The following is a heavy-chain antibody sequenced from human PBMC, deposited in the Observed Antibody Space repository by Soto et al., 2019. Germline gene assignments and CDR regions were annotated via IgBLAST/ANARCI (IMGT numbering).Heavy chain of an antibody. V-gene: IGHV5-51*01. CDR3: ARHPGSGLIPYYYYYYGMDV. D-gene: IGHD3-10*01. Sequence: GESLKISRQGSGYNSKPNCIGWGRQMPGKGLQWLGIIYPGDSDTRYSPSFKRPVTLSAAKTIRPPYLQWTRPKAAATAMYYCARHPGSGLIPYYYYYYGMDVWGQGTTVTVS. CDR2: IYPGDSDT. CDR1: GYNSKPNC. J-gene: IGHJ6*02.